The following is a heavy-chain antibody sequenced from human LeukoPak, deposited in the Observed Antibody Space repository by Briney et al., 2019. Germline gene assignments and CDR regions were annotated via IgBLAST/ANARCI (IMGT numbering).Heavy chain of an antibody. V-gene: IGHV6-1*01. CDR2: TYYRSKWYS. J-gene: IGHJ4*02. Sequence: SQTLSLTCVISGDSVSSNSAAWNWIRQSPSRGLEWLGRTYYRSKWYSYSAVSVKSRIITNPDTSKNQFSLQLNSVTPEDTAVYYCARGPGALLRWGQGILVTVSS. D-gene: IGHD3-10*01. CDR1: GDSVSSNSAA. CDR3: ARGPGALLR.